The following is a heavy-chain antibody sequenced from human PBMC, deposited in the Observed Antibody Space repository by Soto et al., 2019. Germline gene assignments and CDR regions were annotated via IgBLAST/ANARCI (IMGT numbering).Heavy chain of an antibody. V-gene: IGHV3-23*01. CDR3: AKWQSSSPKRGIDY. J-gene: IGHJ4*02. CDR1: GFTFGSYA. D-gene: IGHD6-6*01. Sequence: EVQLLESGGGLVQPGGSLRLSCAASGFTFGSYAMTWVRQAPGKGLEWVSAISASGGSTYYADSVKGRFTISRDSSKNTLYLQMNSLRAEDTAVYYCAKWQSSSPKRGIDYWGQGTLVTVSS. CDR2: ISASGGST.